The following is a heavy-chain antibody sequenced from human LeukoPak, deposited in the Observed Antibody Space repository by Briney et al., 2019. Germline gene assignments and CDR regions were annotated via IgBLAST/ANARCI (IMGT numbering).Heavy chain of an antibody. CDR3: ARDGADYYDSSGYGF. Sequence: SVKVSCKASGGTFSSYAISWVRQAPGQGLEWMGGIIPIFGTANYAQKFQGRVTITADESTSTAYMELSSLRSEDTAVYYCARDGADYYDSSGYGFWGQGTLVTVSS. D-gene: IGHD3-22*01. J-gene: IGHJ4*02. CDR1: GGTFSSYA. V-gene: IGHV1-69*13. CDR2: IIPIFGTA.